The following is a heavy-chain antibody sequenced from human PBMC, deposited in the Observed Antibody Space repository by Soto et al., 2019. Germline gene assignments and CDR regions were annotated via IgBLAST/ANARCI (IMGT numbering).Heavy chain of an antibody. CDR2: IIPIFGTA. CDR3: ARVLSGYDYYYYGMDV. D-gene: IGHD5-12*01. V-gene: IGHV1-69*13. J-gene: IGHJ6*02. Sequence: SVKFSCRASGGTFSSYAISWVRQAPGQGLEWMGGIIPIFGTANYAQKFQGRVTITADESTSTAYMELSSLRSEDTAVYYCARVLSGYDYYYYGMDVWGQGTTVTVSS. CDR1: GGTFSSYA.